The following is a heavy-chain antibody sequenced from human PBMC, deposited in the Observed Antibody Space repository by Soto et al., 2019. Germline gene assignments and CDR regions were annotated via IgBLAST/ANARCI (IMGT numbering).Heavy chain of an antibody. V-gene: IGHV4-4*07. CDR2: IYSSGST. CDR1: GGSISSYY. J-gene: IGHJ5*02. Sequence: SETLSLTCTVSGGSISSYYWSWIRQSAGKGLEWIGLIYSSGSTNYNPSLKSRVSMSVDTSKNQFSLKLSSVAAADTAVYYCAREAITIFGEQRFGPWGHGTLVTVSS. D-gene: IGHD3-3*01. CDR3: AREAITIFGEQRFGP.